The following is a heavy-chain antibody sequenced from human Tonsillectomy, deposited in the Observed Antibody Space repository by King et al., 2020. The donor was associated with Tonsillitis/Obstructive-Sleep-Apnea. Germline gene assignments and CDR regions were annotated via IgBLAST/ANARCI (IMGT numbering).Heavy chain of an antibody. V-gene: IGHV3-7*01. CDR3: ARAVGGYCSSTSCYGYFDY. D-gene: IGHD2-2*01. CDR1: GFTFSSYW. CDR2: IKQDGSEK. J-gene: IGHJ4*02. Sequence: VQLVESGGGLVQPGGSLRLSCAASGFTFSSYWMSWVRQAPGKGLEWVANIKQDGSEKYYVDSVKGRFTISRDNAKNSLYLQMNSPRAGDTAVYYCARAVGGYCSSTSCYGYFDYWGQGTLVTVSS.